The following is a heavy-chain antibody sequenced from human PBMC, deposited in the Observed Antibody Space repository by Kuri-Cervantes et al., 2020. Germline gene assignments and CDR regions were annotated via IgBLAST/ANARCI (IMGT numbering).Heavy chain of an antibody. Sequence: GGSLRLSCKASGYTFTSYYMHWVRQAPGQGLEWMGIINPSGGSTSYAQKFQGRVTMTRDTSTSTVYMELSSLRSEDTAVYYCAREQDGHFDYWGQGTLVTVSS. CDR3: AREQDGHFDY. V-gene: IGHV1-46*01. CDR1: GYTFTSYY. J-gene: IGHJ4*02. CDR2: INPSGGST.